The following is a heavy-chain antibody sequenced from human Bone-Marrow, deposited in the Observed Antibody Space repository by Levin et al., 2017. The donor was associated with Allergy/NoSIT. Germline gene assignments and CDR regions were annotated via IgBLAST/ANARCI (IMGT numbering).Heavy chain of an antibody. CDR1: GYTFTSYG. CDR2: ISAYNGNT. D-gene: IGHD6-13*01. CDR3: ARVIAAAGTRVGSDY. J-gene: IGHJ4*02. Sequence: ASVKVSCKASGYTFTSYGISWVRQAPGQGLEWMGWISAYNGNTNYAQKLQGRVTMTTDTSTSTAYMELRSLRSDDTAVYYCARVIAAAGTRVGSDYWGQGTLVTVSS. V-gene: IGHV1-18*01.